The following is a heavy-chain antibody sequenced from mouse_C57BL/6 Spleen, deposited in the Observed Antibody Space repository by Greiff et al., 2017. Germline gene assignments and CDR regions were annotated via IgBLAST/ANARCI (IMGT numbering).Heavy chain of an antibody. CDR1: GYTFTSYW. Sequence: QVQLQQPGAELVRPGSSVKLSCKASGYTFTSYWMDWVKQRPGQGLEWIGNIYPSDSDTHYNQKFKDKAPLTVYKTSSTADMQLSSLTSEDSAVFYCVRGGQLRSYFDYWGQGTTLTVSS. D-gene: IGHD3-2*02. CDR3: VRGGQLRSYFDY. V-gene: IGHV1-61*01. J-gene: IGHJ2*01. CDR2: IYPSDSDT.